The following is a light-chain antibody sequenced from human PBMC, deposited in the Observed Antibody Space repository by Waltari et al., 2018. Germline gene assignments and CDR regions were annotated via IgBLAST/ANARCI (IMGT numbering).Light chain of an antibody. CDR2: DTS. CDR3: QHRSVWPLT. V-gene: IGKV3-11*01. Sequence: IVLTQSPATLSLFPGERPTLACRASQSVRSYLDWYQQKPGQAPRLLIYDTSYRATGVPVRFSGSGSGTDYTLTISSLEPEDFAVYYCQHRSVWPLTFGGGTKVEMK. J-gene: IGKJ4*01. CDR1: QSVRSY.